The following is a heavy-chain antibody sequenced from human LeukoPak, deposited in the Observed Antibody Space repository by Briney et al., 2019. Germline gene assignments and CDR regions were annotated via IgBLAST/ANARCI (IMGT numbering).Heavy chain of an antibody. V-gene: IGHV3-48*02. CDR3: ARDRGYGDYVGAFDI. CDR1: GFTFSSYS. CDR2: ISSSSSTI. D-gene: IGHD4-17*01. Sequence: GGSLRLSCAASGFTFSSYSMNWVRQAPGKGLEWVSHISSSSSTIYYADSVKGRFTISRDNAKNSLYLQMSSLRDEDTAVYYCARDRGYGDYVGAFDIWGQGTMVTVSS. J-gene: IGHJ3*02.